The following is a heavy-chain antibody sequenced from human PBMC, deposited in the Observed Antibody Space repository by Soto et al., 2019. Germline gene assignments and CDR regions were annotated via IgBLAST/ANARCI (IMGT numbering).Heavy chain of an antibody. D-gene: IGHD3-3*01. CDR3: ARRGGGVVPPGGYYYYGMDV. Sequence: QVQLQESGPGLVKPSGTLSLTCAVSGGSISSSNWWSWVRQPPGKGLEWIGEIYHSGSTNYNPSPKSGVPISVDKSKNQFSLKLSSVTAADTAVYYCARRGGGVVPPGGYYYYGMDVWGQGTTVTVSS. J-gene: IGHJ6*02. CDR2: IYHSGST. V-gene: IGHV4-4*02. CDR1: GGSISSSNW.